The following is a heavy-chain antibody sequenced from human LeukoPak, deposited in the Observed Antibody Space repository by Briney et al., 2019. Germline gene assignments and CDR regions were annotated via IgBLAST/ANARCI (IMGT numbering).Heavy chain of an antibody. Sequence: GESLKISCKGSGYSFTSYWIGWVRQMPGKGLEWMGIIYPDDSDSRYSPSFEGQVIISVDKSISTAYLQWSSLKASDTATYYCARHGHCTNGVCYSNYYYMDVWGKGTTVTASS. J-gene: IGHJ6*03. CDR1: GYSFTSYW. V-gene: IGHV5-51*01. D-gene: IGHD2-8*01. CDR3: ARHGHCTNGVCYSNYYYMDV. CDR2: IYPDDSDS.